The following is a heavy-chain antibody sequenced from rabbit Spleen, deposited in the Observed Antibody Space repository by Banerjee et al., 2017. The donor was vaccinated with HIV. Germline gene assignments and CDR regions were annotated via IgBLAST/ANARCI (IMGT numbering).Heavy chain of an antibody. CDR2: IDPVFGVT. CDR1: GFDLNNYG. D-gene: IGHD1-1*01. J-gene: IGHJ4*01. V-gene: IGHV1S47*01. Sequence: QELLEESGGGLMQPGGSLKLSCKASGFDLNNYGVSWVRQAPGKGLEWIGYIDPVFGVTSCATEVKGRFTISTHNAQNTLSLQLNSPTAADTASYFCMRGTSSSGYYSLWGPGTLVTVS. CDR3: MRGTSSSGYYSL.